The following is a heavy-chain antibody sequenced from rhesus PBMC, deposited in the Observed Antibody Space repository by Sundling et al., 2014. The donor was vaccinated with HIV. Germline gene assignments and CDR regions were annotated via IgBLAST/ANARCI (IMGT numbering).Heavy chain of an antibody. Sequence: QVQLQESGPGLVKPSETLSLTCAVSGGSISSNYWNWIRQPPGKGLEWIGNIYGGGGSTDYNPSLKSRVTISIDTSKNQFSLKLTSVTAADTAVYYCAREEWQLYVDYWGQGVLVTVSS. V-gene: IGHV4-160*01. CDR1: GGSISSNY. CDR2: IYGGGGST. CDR3: AREEWQLYVDY. D-gene: IGHD1-44*02. J-gene: IGHJ4*01.